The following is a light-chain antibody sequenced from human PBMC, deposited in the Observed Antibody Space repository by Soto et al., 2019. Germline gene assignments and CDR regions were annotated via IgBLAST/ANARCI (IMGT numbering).Light chain of an antibody. CDR2: AAS. CDR1: QGSRSY. Sequence: DLQLTQSPAFLSASVGDRVTITCRASQGSRSYLAWYQQKPGKAPKLLIYAASTLQSGVPSRFSGSGYGTEFTLTISSLQPEDFAAYYCQQLNSYPWTFGQGTKVEIK. CDR3: QQLNSYPWT. J-gene: IGKJ1*01. V-gene: IGKV1-9*01.